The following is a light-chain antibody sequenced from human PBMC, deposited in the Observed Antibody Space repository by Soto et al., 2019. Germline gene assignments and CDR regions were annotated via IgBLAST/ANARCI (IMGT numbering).Light chain of an antibody. CDR2: GNS. CDR1: SSNIGAGYH. V-gene: IGLV1-40*01. J-gene: IGLJ2*01. CDR3: HSYDSSLSGSVV. Sequence: QSVLTQPPSVSWAPGQRVTISCTGSSSNIGAGYHIHWYQQLPGTAPKLLIYGNSNRPSGVPDRFSGSKSGTSASLAITGLQAEYEADYYCHSYDSSLSGSVVFGGGTKLTVL.